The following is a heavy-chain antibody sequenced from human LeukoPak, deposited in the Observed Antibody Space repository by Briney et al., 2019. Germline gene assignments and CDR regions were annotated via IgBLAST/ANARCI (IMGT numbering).Heavy chain of an antibody. CDR2: IHYSGSS. D-gene: IGHD3-3*01. CDR1: GGSITSKNYY. V-gene: IGHV4-39*01. CDR3: ARQQGYYDFETATAFPPYYFDS. Sequence: SETLSLTCTVSGGSITSKNYYWGWIRQSPGKGLEWIGSIHYSGSSYYNPSLKSRVFISVGTSKSQFFLRVSSVTVADTAIYYCARQQGYYDFETATAFPPYYFDSWGQGTLVTSSS. J-gene: IGHJ4*02.